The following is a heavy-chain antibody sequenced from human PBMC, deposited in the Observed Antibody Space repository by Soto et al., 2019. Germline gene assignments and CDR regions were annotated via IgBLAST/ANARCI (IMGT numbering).Heavy chain of an antibody. CDR3: AKRITMIVVHGDAFDI. Sequence: PWGALLVSCASSVFTFSIYAMSWVRQAPGKGLEWVSAISGSGGSTYYADSVKGRFTISRDNSKNTLYLQMNSLRAEDTAVYYCAKRITMIVVHGDAFDIWGQGTMVTVSS. V-gene: IGHV3-23*01. CDR1: VFTFSIYA. CDR2: ISGSGGST. J-gene: IGHJ3*02. D-gene: IGHD3-22*01.